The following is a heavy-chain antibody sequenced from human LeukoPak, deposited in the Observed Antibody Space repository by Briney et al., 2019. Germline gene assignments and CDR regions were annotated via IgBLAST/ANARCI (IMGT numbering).Heavy chain of an antibody. CDR1: GFTFSSYS. J-gene: IGHJ4*02. Sequence: PGGSLRLSCAASGFTFSSYSMNWVRQAPGKGLEWVSSISSSSSYIYYADSVKGRFTISRDNAKNSLYLQMNSLRAEDTAVYYCARDFVGGVEMAISYYFDYWGQGTLVTVSS. CDR2: ISSSSSYI. D-gene: IGHD5-24*01. CDR3: ARDFVGGVEMAISYYFDY. V-gene: IGHV3-21*01.